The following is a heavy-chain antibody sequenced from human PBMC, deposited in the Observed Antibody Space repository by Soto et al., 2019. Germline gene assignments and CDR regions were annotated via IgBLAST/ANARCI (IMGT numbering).Heavy chain of an antibody. Sequence: EVQLVESGGGVIQPGGSLRLSCAASGFAVSSKYMTWVRQAPGKGLEWVSVIYGGGTTYYADSVKGRFTISRDTSKNTLYLQMNGLRAEDTAVYYCVQTTGWPGFDFWGQGTLVTVSS. CDR1: GFAVSSKY. CDR3: VQTTGWPGFDF. V-gene: IGHV3-53*01. D-gene: IGHD6-19*01. CDR2: IYGGGTT. J-gene: IGHJ4*02.